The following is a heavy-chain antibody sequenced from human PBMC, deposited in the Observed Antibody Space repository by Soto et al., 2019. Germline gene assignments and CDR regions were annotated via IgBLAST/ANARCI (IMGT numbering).Heavy chain of an antibody. CDR3: ARGGGISIVGYSYFDH. CDR2: ISGSGINI. J-gene: IGHJ4*02. Sequence: QVQLVESGGGLVTPGGSLRLSCEASGFTFSDYYMNWIRQAPGKGLEWISYISGSGINIYYADSVKGRFTISRDNAKNSLSLQMNSLRAEDTAVYYCARGGGISIVGYSYFDHWGQGTLGTGSS. CDR1: GFTFSDYY. V-gene: IGHV3-11*01. D-gene: IGHD3-3*02.